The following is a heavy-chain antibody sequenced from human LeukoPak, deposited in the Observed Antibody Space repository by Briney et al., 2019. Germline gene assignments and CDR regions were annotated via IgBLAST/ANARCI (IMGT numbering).Heavy chain of an antibody. V-gene: IGHV3-23*01. CDR1: GFTFSSYG. J-gene: IGHJ4*02. CDR2: ISGSGGST. D-gene: IGHD3-10*01. Sequence: GGSLRLSCAASGFTFSSYGMSWVRQAPGKGLEWVSAISGSGGSTYYADSVKGRFTISRDNSKNTLYLQMNSLRAEDTAVYYCAKEPGEGGVRGANHNYWGQGTLVTVSS. CDR3: AKEPGEGGVRGANHNY.